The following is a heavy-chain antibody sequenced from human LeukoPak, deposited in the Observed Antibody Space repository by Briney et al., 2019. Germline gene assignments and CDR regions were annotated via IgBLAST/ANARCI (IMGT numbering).Heavy chain of an antibody. J-gene: IGHJ5*02. V-gene: IGHV3-7*01. CDR1: GFTFSSYW. CDR2: IKQDGSEK. CDR3: AREGFWRGPNWFDP. D-gene: IGHD3-3*01. Sequence: PGGSLRLSCAASGFTFSSYWMSWVRQAPGKGLEWVANIKQDGSEKYYVDSVKGRFTISRDNAKNSLYLQMNSLRAEDTAVYYCAREGFWRGPNWFDPWGQGTLVTVSS.